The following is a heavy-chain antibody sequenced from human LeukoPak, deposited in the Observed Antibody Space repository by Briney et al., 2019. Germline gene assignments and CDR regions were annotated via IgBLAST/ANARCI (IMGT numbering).Heavy chain of an antibody. CDR1: GLIFSSYG. D-gene: IGHD3-16*01. V-gene: IGHV3-30*18. Sequence: GGSLRLSCAASGLIFSSYGMHWVRQAPGKGLEWVAVISYDGSDKYYADSVKGRFTISRDNSKNTLYLQMNSLRAEDTAVYYCAKDLLGIGPNDYGGQGPLVTVPS. J-gene: IGHJ4*02. CDR2: ISYDGSDK. CDR3: AKDLLGIGPNDY.